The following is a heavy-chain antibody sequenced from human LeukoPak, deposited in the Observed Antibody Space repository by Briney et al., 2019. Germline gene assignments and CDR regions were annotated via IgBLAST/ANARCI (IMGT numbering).Heavy chain of an antibody. CDR3: GKDGGQYSSGPEFDP. CDR1: GIVFSNNA. D-gene: IGHD6-19*01. CDR2: ISGGGERT. V-gene: IGHV3-23*01. J-gene: IGHJ5*02. Sequence: GGSLRLSCAASGIVFSNNAMNWARQSPGRGLEWVSAISGGGERTFYADSVKGRFTISRDNSKNMVYLQMNSLRADDTAIYYCGKDGGQYSSGPEFDPRGQGALVTVSS.